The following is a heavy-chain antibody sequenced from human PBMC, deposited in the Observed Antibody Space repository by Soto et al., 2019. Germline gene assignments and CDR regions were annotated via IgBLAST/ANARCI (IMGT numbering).Heavy chain of an antibody. CDR3: AREGRNWFDP. J-gene: IGHJ5*02. CDR2: IYYRGST. V-gene: IGHV4-59*01. Sequence: SETLSVTCTSPGGSISSYYWGWIRRPPGKGLEFIGYIYYRGSTLYNPSLNSRVTISVDTSKQQFSLKLSSVTAADTPVYYGAREGRNWFDPWGQGTLVTVSS. CDR1: GGSISSYY.